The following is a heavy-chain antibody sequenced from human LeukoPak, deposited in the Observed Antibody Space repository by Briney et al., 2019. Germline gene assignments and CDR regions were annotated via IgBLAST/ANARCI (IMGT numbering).Heavy chain of an antibody. CDR3: ARGPDILTGYDYFDY. J-gene: IGHJ4*02. V-gene: IGHV1-18*04. D-gene: IGHD3-9*01. Sequence: ASVKVSCKASGHTFTVYYIHWVRQAPGQGLEWMGWISAYNGNTNYAQKLQGRVTMTTDTSTSTAYMELRSLRSDDTAVYYCARGPDILTGYDYFDYWGQGTLVTVSS. CDR2: ISAYNGNT. CDR1: GHTFTVYY.